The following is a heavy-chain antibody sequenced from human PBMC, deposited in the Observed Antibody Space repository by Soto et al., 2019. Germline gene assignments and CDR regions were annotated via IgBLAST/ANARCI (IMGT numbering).Heavy chain of an antibody. CDR3: ARESESFFGVVTIFDY. V-gene: IGHV4-59*01. J-gene: IGHJ4*02. CDR2: IYYSGST. D-gene: IGHD3-3*01. Sequence: SETLSLTCTVSGVSISSYYWSWIRQPPGKGLEWSGYIYYSGSTNYNPSLKSRVTISVDTSKNQFSLKLSSVTAADTAVYYCARESESFFGVVTIFDYWGQGTLVTVSS. CDR1: GVSISSYY.